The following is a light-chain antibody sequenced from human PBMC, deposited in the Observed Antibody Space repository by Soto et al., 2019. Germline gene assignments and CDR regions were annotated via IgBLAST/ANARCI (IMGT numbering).Light chain of an antibody. CDR1: DIASKT. J-gene: IGLJ1*01. CDR3: QVWDISSDHHV. V-gene: IGLV3-21*02. CDR2: DDD. Sequence: LNQPPSVSVAPGQTARITFQGNDIASKTVHWYQQKPGQAPVLVVYDDDERPSGIPERFSGSNSGNTATLTISRVEAGDEADYYCQVWDISSDHHVFGTGTKVTAL.